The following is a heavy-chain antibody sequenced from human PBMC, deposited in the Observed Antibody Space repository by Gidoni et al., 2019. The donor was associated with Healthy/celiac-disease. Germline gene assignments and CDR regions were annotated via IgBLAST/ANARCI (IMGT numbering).Heavy chain of an antibody. CDR3: ARDKRGYSYGS. Sequence: VQLQESGPGLVKPSQPLSLPCPVSVGSISSGDYYWSWIRQPPGKGLEWIGYIYYSGSTYYNPSLKSRVTISVDTSKNQFSLKLSSVTAADTAVYYCARDKRGYSYGSWGQGTLVTVSS. V-gene: IGHV4-30-4*01. D-gene: IGHD5-18*01. CDR2: IYYSGST. J-gene: IGHJ5*02. CDR1: VGSISSGDYY.